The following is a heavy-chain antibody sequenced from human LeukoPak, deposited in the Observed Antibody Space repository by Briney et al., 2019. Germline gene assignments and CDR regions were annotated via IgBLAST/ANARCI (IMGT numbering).Heavy chain of an antibody. D-gene: IGHD1-26*01. CDR1: GFTFSTYA. CDR2: IIGGGST. CDR3: AKASGTYYAPFDY. Sequence: PGGSLRLSCAASGFTFSTYAMSWVRQAPGKGLECVSGIIGGGSTYYAGSVKGRFTVSRDNSKNTLYLQMNSLRAEDTAVYYCAKASGTYYAPFDYWGQGTLVTVSS. J-gene: IGHJ4*02. V-gene: IGHV3-23*01.